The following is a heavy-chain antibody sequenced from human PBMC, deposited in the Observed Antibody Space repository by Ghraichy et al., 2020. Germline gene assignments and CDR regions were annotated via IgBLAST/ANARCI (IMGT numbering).Heavy chain of an antibody. CDR3: AIHSGYYDILTGYWIGPNDY. CDR2: IYYSGST. V-gene: IGHV4-39*01. J-gene: IGHJ4*02. Sequence: SETLSLTCTVSGGSISSSSYYWGWIRQPPGKGLEWIGSIYYSGSTYYNPSLKSRVTISVDTSKNQFSLKLSSVTAADTAVYYCAIHSGYYDILTGYWIGPNDYWGQGTLVTVSS. CDR1: GGSISSSSYY. D-gene: IGHD3-9*01.